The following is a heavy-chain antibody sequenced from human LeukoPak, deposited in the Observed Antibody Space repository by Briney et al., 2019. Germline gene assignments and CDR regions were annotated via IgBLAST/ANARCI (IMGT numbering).Heavy chain of an antibody. CDR2: ISAYNGNT. D-gene: IGHD2-2*01. CDR1: GYTFTSYG. CDR3: ARDGLVPAAIDLSPIDY. Sequence: ASVKVSCKASGYTFTSYGISWVRQAPGRGLEWMGWISAYNGNTNYAQKLQGRVTMTTDTSTSTAYMELRSLRSDDTAVYYCARDGLVPAAIDLSPIDYWGQGTLVTVSS. J-gene: IGHJ4*02. V-gene: IGHV1-18*01.